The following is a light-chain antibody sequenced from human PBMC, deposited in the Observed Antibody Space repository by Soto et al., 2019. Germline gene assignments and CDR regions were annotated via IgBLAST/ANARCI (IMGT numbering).Light chain of an antibody. V-gene: IGKV1-39*01. CDR1: QSISNY. CDR2: AAS. Sequence: DIQMTQSPSSLSASVGDRVTITCRASQSISNYLNWYQQKPGKAPKLLIYAASSMQSGVHSRFSGSGSETDFTLTISSLQPDDSATYYCQQSFRPLWTFGQGTKVEV. CDR3: QQSFRPLWT. J-gene: IGKJ1*01.